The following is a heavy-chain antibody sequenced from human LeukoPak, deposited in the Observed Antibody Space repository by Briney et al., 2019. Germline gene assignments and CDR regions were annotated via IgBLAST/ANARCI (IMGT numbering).Heavy chain of an antibody. D-gene: IGHD6-6*01. CDR1: GFTFSSYA. V-gene: IGHV3-30-3*01. CDR2: ISYDGSNK. CDR3: ARDPHSSSSVFFDY. Sequence: GGSLRLSCAASGFTFSSYAMHWVRQAPGKGLEWVAVISYDGSNKYYADSVKGRFTISRDNSKNTLYLQMNSLRAEDTAVYYCARDPHSSSSVFFDYWGQGTLVTVSS. J-gene: IGHJ4*02.